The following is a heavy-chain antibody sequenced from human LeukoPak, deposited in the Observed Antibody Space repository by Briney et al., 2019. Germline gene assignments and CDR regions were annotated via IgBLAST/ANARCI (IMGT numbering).Heavy chain of an antibody. V-gene: IGHV4-4*02. Sequence: PSGTLSLTCAVSGGSISSSNWWSWVRQPSGKGLEWIGSIYYSGSTYYNPSLKSRVTISVDTSKNQFSLKLSSVTAADTAVYYCARGDSSGWSKLDYWGQGTLVTVSS. CDR1: GGSISSSNW. CDR2: IYYSGST. D-gene: IGHD6-19*01. CDR3: ARGDSSGWSKLDY. J-gene: IGHJ4*02.